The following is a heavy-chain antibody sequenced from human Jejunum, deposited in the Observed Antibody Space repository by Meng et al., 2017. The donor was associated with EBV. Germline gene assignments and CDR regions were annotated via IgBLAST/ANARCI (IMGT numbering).Heavy chain of an antibody. CDR1: GDRFGTYS. Sequence: QEKLVEVGAEVKKPGSSVKVSCKASGDRFGTYSVSWVRQAPGQGLEWMGNTVPIFGTTSYAQKFQGRVTITADESTRTAFMELRNLRSEDSAMYYCARAGGDYEDYWGQGTLVTVSS. V-gene: IGHV1-69*15. CDR3: ARAGGDYEDY. J-gene: IGHJ4*02. CDR2: TVPIFGTT. D-gene: IGHD4-17*01.